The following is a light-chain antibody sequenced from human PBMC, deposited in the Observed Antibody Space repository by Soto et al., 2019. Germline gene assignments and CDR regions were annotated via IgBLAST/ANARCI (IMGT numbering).Light chain of an antibody. CDR3: AAWDDRLNGVV. J-gene: IGLJ2*01. CDR1: SSNIGSNT. CDR2: STN. V-gene: IGLV1-44*01. Sequence: QSVLTQPPSASGTPGQRVTISWSGSSSNIGSNTVNWYQQLPGTAPKLPIYSTNQRPSGVPDRCSGSKSGNSAALAISGRQSEDESHYYCAAWDDRLNGVVFGGGTTLTVL.